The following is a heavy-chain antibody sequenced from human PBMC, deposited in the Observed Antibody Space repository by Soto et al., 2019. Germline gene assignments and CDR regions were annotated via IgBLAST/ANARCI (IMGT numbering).Heavy chain of an antibody. CDR2: IDPSDSYT. V-gene: IGHV5-10-1*01. CDR3: VAWLHPGPEDY. D-gene: IGHD3-3*01. CDR1: GYSXTSYW. Sequence: PGESLKISCKGSGYSXTSYWIAWVRQMPGKGLEWMGRIDPSDSYTNYSPSFQGHVTISADKSISTAYLQWSSLKASDTAMYYCVAWLHPGPEDYWGQGTLVTVSS. J-gene: IGHJ4*02.